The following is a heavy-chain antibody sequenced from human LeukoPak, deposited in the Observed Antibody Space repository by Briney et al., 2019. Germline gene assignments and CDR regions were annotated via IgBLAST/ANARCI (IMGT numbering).Heavy chain of an antibody. CDR3: AKHFSSGTYYNYFDY. J-gene: IGHJ4*02. CDR1: GFTFNNYA. CDR2: ISDSGGGT. Sequence: GGSLRLSCVASGFTFNNYAMSWVRQAPGKGMEWVSAISDSGGGTWSAVSVKGRFTISRDNSKNTLYLQMDSLRAGDTAVYYCAKHFSSGTYYNYFDYWGQGTLVTVSS. V-gene: IGHV3-23*01. D-gene: IGHD3-10*01.